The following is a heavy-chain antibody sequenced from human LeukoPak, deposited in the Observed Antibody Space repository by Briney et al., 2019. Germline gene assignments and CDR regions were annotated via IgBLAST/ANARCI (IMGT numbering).Heavy chain of an antibody. J-gene: IGHJ4*02. CDR3: ARDSEPDFWSGYYCLDY. CDR2: ICGRGGST. D-gene: IGHD3-3*01. CDR1: GFRFSDFT. Sequence: PGGSLRLSCAASGFRFSDFTMTWVRQAPGKGPEWVSAICGRGGSTYYADSVGGRFTISRDNSKNTLYLQMNSLRAEDTAVYYCARDSEPDFWSGYYCLDYWGQGTLVTVSS. V-gene: IGHV3-23*01.